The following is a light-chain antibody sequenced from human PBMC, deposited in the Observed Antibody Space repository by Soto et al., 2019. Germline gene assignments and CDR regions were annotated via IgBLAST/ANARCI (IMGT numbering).Light chain of an antibody. CDR1: QSISSR. V-gene: IGKV1-5*01. CDR2: DAS. Sequence: DIQMTQSPSILSAFVGDRVTITCRASQSISSRLAWYQQKPGKAPKFLIYDASSLESGVPSRFSGGGSGTQFTLTISSLQPDDSATYYCQQFDRYPLTFGGGTKVEI. CDR3: QQFDRYPLT. J-gene: IGKJ4*01.